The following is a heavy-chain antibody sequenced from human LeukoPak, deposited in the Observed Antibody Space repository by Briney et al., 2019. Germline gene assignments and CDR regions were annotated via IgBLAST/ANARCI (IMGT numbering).Heavy chain of an antibody. V-gene: IGHV1-69*13. Sequence: SVKVSCKASGGTFSSYGISWVRQAPGQGLEWMGGIIPVFGTGNYAQKFQGRVTITADESTSTVYMELSSLRSEDTAFYYCAGGRETYYDRNFDYWGQGTLVTVSS. CDR3: AGGRETYYDRNFDY. CDR2: IIPVFGTG. D-gene: IGHD1-26*01. J-gene: IGHJ4*02. CDR1: GGTFSSYG.